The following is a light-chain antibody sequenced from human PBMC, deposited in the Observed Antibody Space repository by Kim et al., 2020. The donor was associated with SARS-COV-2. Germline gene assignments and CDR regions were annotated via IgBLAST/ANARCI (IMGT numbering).Light chain of an antibody. CDR3: LQHNAYPIT. CDR2: GAT. CDR1: QDSRNE. J-gene: IGKJ5*01. V-gene: IGKV1-17*01. Sequence: VGDRGTNNCRARQDSRNELGWYQQKPGRAPKRLIYGATRLQSGGPSRVSGSGSGTEFTLTIRRLQPEDFATYFCLQHNAYPITFGQGTRLEIK.